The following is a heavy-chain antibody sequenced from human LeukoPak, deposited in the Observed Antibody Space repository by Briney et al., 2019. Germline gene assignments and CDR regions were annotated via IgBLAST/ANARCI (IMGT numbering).Heavy chain of an antibody. CDR2: IRSKANSYAT. J-gene: IGHJ4*02. CDR1: GFTFSGSA. Sequence: GGSLRLSCAASGFTFSGSAMHWVRQASGKGLEWVGRIRSKANSYATAYAASVKGRFTISRDDSKNTAYLQMNSLRTEDTAVYYCARPYYGSGSYPADYWGQGTLVTVSS. CDR3: ARPYYGSGSYPADY. V-gene: IGHV3-73*01. D-gene: IGHD3-10*01.